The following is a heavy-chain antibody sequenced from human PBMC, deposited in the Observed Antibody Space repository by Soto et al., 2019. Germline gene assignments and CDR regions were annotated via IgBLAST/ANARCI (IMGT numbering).Heavy chain of an antibody. CDR3: ARVGFGYSSPLDWFDP. J-gene: IGHJ5*02. CDR1: GYTFTSYD. V-gene: IGHV1-8*01. Sequence: QVQLVQSGAEVKKPGASVKVSCKASGYTFTSYDINWVRQATGQGLEWMGWMNPNSGNTGYAQKFQGRVTMTRNISISTAYMELSSLRSEDSAVYYCARVGFGYSSPLDWFDPWGQGTLVTVSS. CDR2: MNPNSGNT. D-gene: IGHD6-13*01.